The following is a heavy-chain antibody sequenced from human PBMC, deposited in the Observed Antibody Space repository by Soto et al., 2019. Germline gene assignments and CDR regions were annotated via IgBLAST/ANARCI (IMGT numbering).Heavy chain of an antibody. J-gene: IGHJ6*02. Sequence: EGRLVESGGGLVKPGGSLRLSCAASGFSFSAYTMIWVRQAPGKGLQWVSSVSTGTTYQEYADSVKGRFTISRDDANHVVFLQMESLGPEDTAVYYWVRGGEDITSPYGMDVCGQGTTVTVSS. D-gene: IGHD3-16*01. V-gene: IGHV3-21*01. CDR1: GFSFSAYT. CDR2: VSTGTTYQ. CDR3: VRGGEDITSPYGMDV.